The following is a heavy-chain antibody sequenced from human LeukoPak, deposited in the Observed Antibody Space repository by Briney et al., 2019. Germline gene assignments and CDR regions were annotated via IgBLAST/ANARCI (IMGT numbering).Heavy chain of an antibody. V-gene: IGHV4-34*01. CDR1: GGSFSGYY. CDR3: SVNYYYYYGMDV. J-gene: IGHJ6*02. Sequence: SETLSLTCAVYGGSFSGYYWSWIRQPPGKGLEWIGEINHSGSTNYNPSLKSRVTISVDTSKNQFSLKLSSVTAVDTAVYYCSVNYYYYYGMDVWGQGTTVTVSS. CDR2: INHSGST.